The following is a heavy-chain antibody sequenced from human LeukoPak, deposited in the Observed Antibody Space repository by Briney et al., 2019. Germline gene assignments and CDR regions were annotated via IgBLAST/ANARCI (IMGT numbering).Heavy chain of an antibody. V-gene: IGHV4-30-4*01. Sequence: SQTLSLTCTVSGGSISSGDYYWSWIRQPPGKGLEWIGYIYYSGSTYYNPSLKSRVTISVDTSKNQFSLKLSSVTAADTAVYYCARVLRDIVVVPAATNFDYWGQGTLVTVSS. CDR3: ARVLRDIVVVPAATNFDY. D-gene: IGHD2-2*01. CDR2: IYYSGST. J-gene: IGHJ4*02. CDR1: GGSISSGDYY.